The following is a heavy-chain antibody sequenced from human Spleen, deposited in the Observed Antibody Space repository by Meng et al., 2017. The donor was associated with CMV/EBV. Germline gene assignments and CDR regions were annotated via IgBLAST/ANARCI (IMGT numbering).Heavy chain of an antibody. V-gene: IGHV3-48*03. CDR2: ISDSGNTM. Sequence: GESLKISCAASGFTFSSYEMKWVRQAPGKGLEWVSHISDSGNTMYYADSVKGRFTISRDNAKNSLYLQMNSLRADDTAIYYCATDCTSSSCLLGAVGSWGQGTLVTVSS. D-gene: IGHD2-2*01. J-gene: IGHJ5*02. CDR1: GFTFSSYE. CDR3: ATDCTSSSCLLGAVGS.